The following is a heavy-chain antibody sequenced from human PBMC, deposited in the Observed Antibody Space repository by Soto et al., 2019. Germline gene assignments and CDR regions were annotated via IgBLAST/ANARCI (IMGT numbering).Heavy chain of an antibody. Sequence: GGSLRLSCAASGFTFSSYSMNWVRQAPGKGLEWVSYISSSSSTIYYADSVKGRFTISRDNAKNSLYLQMNSLRAEDTAVYYCARERGGYCSSTSCPIDYWGQGTLVTVSS. J-gene: IGHJ4*02. CDR1: GFTFSSYS. CDR3: ARERGGYCSSTSCPIDY. D-gene: IGHD2-2*01. CDR2: ISSSSSTI. V-gene: IGHV3-48*01.